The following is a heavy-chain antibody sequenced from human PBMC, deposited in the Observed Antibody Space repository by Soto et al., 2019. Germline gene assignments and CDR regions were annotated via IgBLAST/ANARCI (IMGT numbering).Heavy chain of an antibody. CDR1: GGSISSGGYY. Sequence: QVQLQESGPGLVKPSQTLSLTCTVSGGSISSGGYYWSWIRQHPGKGLEWIGYIYYSGSTYYNPSLKSRVTISVDTSKNQFSLKLSSVTAADTAVYYCARAGIEFSYYDSSEVGAIDYCGQGTLVTVSS. J-gene: IGHJ4*02. CDR2: IYYSGST. CDR3: ARAGIEFSYYDSSEVGAIDY. V-gene: IGHV4-31*03. D-gene: IGHD3-22*01.